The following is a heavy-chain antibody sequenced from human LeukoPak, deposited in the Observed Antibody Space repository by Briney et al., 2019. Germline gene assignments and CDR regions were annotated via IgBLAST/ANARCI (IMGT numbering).Heavy chain of an antibody. CDR1: GFIFSSYG. CDR2: IRYDGSKK. V-gene: IGHV3-30*02. J-gene: IGHJ4*02. CDR3: AKENSSGFLF. Sequence: GGSLRLSCAASGFIFSSYGIHWVRQAPGKGLEWVASIRYDGSKKYYADSVKGRFIISRDNAKNTLYLQMNSLRAEDTGVYYCAKENSSGFLFWGQGTLVTVSS. D-gene: IGHD6-19*01.